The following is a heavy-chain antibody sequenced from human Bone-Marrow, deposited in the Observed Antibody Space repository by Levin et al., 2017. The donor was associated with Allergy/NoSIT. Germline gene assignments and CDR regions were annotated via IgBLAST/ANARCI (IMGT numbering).Heavy chain of an antibody. CDR2: IKSKTDGGTT. CDR1: GFTFSNAW. D-gene: IGHD3-10*01. CDR3: TTDLPALYGSGSQNPNHFDY. V-gene: IGHV3-15*07. Sequence: GGSLRLSCAASGFTFSNAWMNWVRQAPGKGLEWVGRIKSKTDGGTTDYAAPVKGRFTISRDDSKNTLYLQMNSLKTEDTAVYYCTTDLPALYGSGSQNPNHFDYWGQGTLVTVSS. J-gene: IGHJ4*02.